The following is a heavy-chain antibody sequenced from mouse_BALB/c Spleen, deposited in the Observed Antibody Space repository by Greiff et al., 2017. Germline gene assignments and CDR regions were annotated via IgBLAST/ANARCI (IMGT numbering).Heavy chain of an antibody. D-gene: IGHD2-4*01. CDR3: AREHDYDEGFAY. Sequence: EVQLQESGPGLVKPSQSLSLTCSVTGYSITSGYYWNWIRQFPGNKLEWMGYISYDGSNNYNPSLKNRISITRDTSKNQFFLKLNSVTTEDTATYYCAREHDYDEGFAYWGQGTLVTVSA. CDR1: GYSITSGYY. V-gene: IGHV3-6*02. CDR2: ISYDGSN. J-gene: IGHJ3*01.